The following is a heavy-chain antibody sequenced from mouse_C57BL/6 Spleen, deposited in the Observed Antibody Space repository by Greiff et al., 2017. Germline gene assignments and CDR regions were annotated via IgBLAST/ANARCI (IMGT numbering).Heavy chain of an antibody. V-gene: IGHV1-50*01. Sequence: QVQLQQSGAELVKPGASVKLSCKASGYTFTSYWMQWVKQRPGQGLEWIGEIDPSDSYTNYNQKFKGKATLTVDTPSSTAYMQLSSLTSEDSAVYYCARSTTVVAKDYYAMDCWGQGTSVTVSS. J-gene: IGHJ4*01. CDR2: IDPSDSYT. CDR1: GYTFTSYW. D-gene: IGHD1-1*01. CDR3: ARSTTVVAKDYYAMDC.